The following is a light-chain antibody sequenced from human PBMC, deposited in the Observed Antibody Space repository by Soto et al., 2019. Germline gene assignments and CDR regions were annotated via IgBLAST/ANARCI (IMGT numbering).Light chain of an antibody. CDR3: CSYAGSYTYV. J-gene: IGLJ1*01. Sequence: QSALTQPRSVSGSPGQSVTISCAGTSSDVGVYDYVSWYQHLPDRAPKLMIYDVSKRPSGVPDRFSGSKSGNPASLTISGLQAEDEADYYCCSYAGSYTYVFGPGTKLNVL. V-gene: IGLV2-11*01. CDR1: SSDVGVYDY. CDR2: DVS.